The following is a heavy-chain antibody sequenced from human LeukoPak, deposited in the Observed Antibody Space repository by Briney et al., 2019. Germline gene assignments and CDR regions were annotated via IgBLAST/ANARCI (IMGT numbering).Heavy chain of an antibody. D-gene: IGHD3-10*01. Sequence: GGSLRLSCAASGFTFSSYAMHWVRQAPGKGLEWVAVISYDGSNKYYADSVKGRFTISRDNAKNSLYLQMNSLRAEDTAVYYCARGNYYGMDVWGQGTTVTVSS. CDR1: GFTFSSYA. CDR2: ISYDGSNK. J-gene: IGHJ6*02. CDR3: ARGNYYGMDV. V-gene: IGHV3-30*04.